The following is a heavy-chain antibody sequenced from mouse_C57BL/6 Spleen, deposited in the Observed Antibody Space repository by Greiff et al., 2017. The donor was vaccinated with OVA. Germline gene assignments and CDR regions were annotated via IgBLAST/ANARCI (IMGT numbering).Heavy chain of an antibody. D-gene: IGHD2-3*01. CDR1: GYAFSSSW. CDR3: ARYYDGSYWYFDV. CDR2: IYPGDGDT. J-gene: IGHJ1*03. Sequence: QVQLKQSGPELVKPGASVKISCKASGYAFSSSWMNWVKQRPGKGLEWIGRIYPGDGDTNYNGKFKGKATLTADKSSSTAYMQLSSLTSEDSAVYFCARYYDGSYWYFDVWGTGTTVTVSS. V-gene: IGHV1-82*01.